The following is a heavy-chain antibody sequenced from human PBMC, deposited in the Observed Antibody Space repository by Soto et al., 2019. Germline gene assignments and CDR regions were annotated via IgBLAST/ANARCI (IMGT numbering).Heavy chain of an antibody. J-gene: IGHJ6*02. CDR1: GGSFSGYY. CDR3: ARGRYCSSTSCLAYYYYYYGMDV. D-gene: IGHD2-2*01. Sequence: QVQLQQWGAGLLKPSETLSLTCAVYGGSFSGYYWGWIRQPPGKGLEWIGEINHSGGTNYNPSLKSRVTISVDTSKNQFSLKLSSVTAADTAVYYCARGRYCSSTSCLAYYYYYYGMDVWGQGTTVTVSS. CDR2: INHSGGT. V-gene: IGHV4-34*01.